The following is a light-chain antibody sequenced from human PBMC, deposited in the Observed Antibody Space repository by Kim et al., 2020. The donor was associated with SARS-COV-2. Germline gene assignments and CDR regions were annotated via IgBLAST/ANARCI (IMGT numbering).Light chain of an antibody. CDR1: NIGSKR. CDR2: YDS. CDR3: QVWDSSSEYYV. V-gene: IGLV3-21*04. Sequence: PGKTARIACRGNNIGSKRVHLYQQKPGQAPVLVINYDSERPSGIPERFSGSNSANTATLTSSRVDAGDEADYYCQVWDSSSEYYVFGTGTKVTVL. J-gene: IGLJ1*01.